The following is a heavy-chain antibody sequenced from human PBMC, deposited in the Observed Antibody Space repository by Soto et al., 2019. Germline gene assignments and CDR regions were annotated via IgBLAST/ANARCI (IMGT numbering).Heavy chain of an antibody. CDR2: IDPSDSYT. Sequence: PGESLKISCKGSGYSFTSYWISWVRQMPGKGLEWMGRIDPSDSYTNYSPSFQGHVTISADKSISTAYLQWSSLKASDTAMYYCARHPSDYYDSSGPPRYGMDVWGQGTMVTVSS. CDR3: ARHPSDYYDSSGPPRYGMDV. J-gene: IGHJ6*02. V-gene: IGHV5-10-1*01. D-gene: IGHD3-22*01. CDR1: GYSFTSYW.